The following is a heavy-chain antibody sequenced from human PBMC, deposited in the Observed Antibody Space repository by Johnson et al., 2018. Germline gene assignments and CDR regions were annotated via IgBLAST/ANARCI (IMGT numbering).Heavy chain of an antibody. D-gene: IGHD4-17*01. CDR1: GGSISTYY. CDR2: IYYSGRT. CDR3: WRDLRGYGDDAFDI. Sequence: QVQLQESGPGLVKPSETLSLTCTVSGGSISTYYWSWIRQPPGKGLEWIGYIYYSGRTNYNPSLKSRVTISVDMSKNQFSLNLSFVTAADTAVYYCWRDLRGYGDDAFDIWGQGTMVTVSS. V-gene: IGHV4-59*01. J-gene: IGHJ3*02.